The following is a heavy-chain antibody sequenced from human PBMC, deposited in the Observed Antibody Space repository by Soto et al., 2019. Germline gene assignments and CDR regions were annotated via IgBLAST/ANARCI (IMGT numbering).Heavy chain of an antibody. J-gene: IGHJ3*02. CDR2: ISGSGGST. D-gene: IGHD3-22*01. V-gene: IGHV3-23*01. Sequence: GGSLRLSCAASGFTFSSYAMSWFRQAPVNGLEWVPAISGSGGSTYSADSVKGRFTISRDNSRNTLYLQMNSLRAEDTAIYYCAMTRLYDTGTNDYHRDALDIWGQGTQVTVSS. CDR3: AMTRLYDTGTNDYHRDALDI. CDR1: GFTFSSYA.